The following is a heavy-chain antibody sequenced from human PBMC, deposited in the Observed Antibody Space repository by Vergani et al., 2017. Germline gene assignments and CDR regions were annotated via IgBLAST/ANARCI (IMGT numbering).Heavy chain of an antibody. Sequence: QVQLPESGPGLVKPSETLSLNCTVSGGSISSYYWSWIRQPPGKGLEWIGYIYYSGSTNYKPSLKSRVTISVDTSKNQFSLKLSSVTAADTAVYYCASVAAISDAFDIWGQGTMVTVSS. CDR1: GGSISSYY. CDR3: ASVAAISDAFDI. CDR2: IYYSGST. V-gene: IGHV4-59*01. D-gene: IGHD2-21*02. J-gene: IGHJ3*02.